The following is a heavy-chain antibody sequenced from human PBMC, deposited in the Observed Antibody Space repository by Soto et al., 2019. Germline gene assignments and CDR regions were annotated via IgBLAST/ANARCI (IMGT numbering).Heavy chain of an antibody. CDR2: IIPIFGTA. Sequence: SVKVSCKASGGTFSSYAISWVRQAPGQGLEWMGGIIPIFGTANYAQKFQGRVTITADKSTSTAYMELSSLRSEDAAVYYCASQRAAERFDPWGQGTLVTVSS. V-gene: IGHV1-69*06. CDR3: ASQRAAERFDP. D-gene: IGHD6-13*01. CDR1: GGTFSSYA. J-gene: IGHJ5*02.